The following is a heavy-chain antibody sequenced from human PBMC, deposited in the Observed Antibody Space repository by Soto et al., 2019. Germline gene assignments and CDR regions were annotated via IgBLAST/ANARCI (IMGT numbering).Heavy chain of an antibody. CDR1: GGSISGRGYY. CDR2: IYYTGST. J-gene: IGHJ6*02. V-gene: IGHV4-31*03. D-gene: IGHD4-17*01. Sequence: SETLSLSCPVSGGSISGRGYYWSWIRQHPGKGLEWIGYIYYTGSTYYNPSLKSRVTISVDTSENQSCLKLTSVTAVVTVVYYFERDEDVDYADYGRSDHDGCMDVWGQGTTITVSS. CDR3: ERDEDVDYADYGRSDHDGCMDV.